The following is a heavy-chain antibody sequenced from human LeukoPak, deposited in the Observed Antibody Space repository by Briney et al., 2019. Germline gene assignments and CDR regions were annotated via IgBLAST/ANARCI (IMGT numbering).Heavy chain of an antibody. CDR1: GGSISSSSYY. V-gene: IGHV4-39*01. Sequence: SETLSLTCTVSGGSISSSSYYWGWIRQPPGKGLEWIGSIYYSGSTYYNPSLKSRVTISVDTSKNQFSLKLSSVTAADTAVYYCARHFPKRVVSDGSDHFDIWGQGTMVTVSS. CDR2: IYYSGST. CDR3: ARHFPKRVVSDGSDHFDI. D-gene: IGHD3-3*01. J-gene: IGHJ3*02.